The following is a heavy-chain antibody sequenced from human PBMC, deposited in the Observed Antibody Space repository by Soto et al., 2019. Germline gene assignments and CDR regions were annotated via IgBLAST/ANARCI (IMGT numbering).Heavy chain of an antibody. J-gene: IGHJ6*02. CDR2: IIPIFGTA. CDR3: ARTSAAGKYYYGMDV. D-gene: IGHD6-13*01. V-gene: IGHV1-69*13. Sequence: ASVKVSCKASGGTISSYAISWVRQAPVQGLEWMGGIIPIFGTANYAQKFQGRVTITADESTSTVYMELSSLRSEDTAVYYCARTSAAGKYYYGMDVWGQGTTVIVS. CDR1: GGTISSYA.